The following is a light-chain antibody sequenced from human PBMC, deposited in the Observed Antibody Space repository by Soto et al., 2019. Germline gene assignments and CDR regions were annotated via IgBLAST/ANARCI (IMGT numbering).Light chain of an antibody. CDR3: QQYYSAPIS. CDR2: GAS. J-gene: IGKJ5*01. CDR1: QSVSSY. V-gene: IGKV3-15*01. Sequence: EIVLPQSPETLSLSPGERATLSCRASQSVSSYLAWYQQKPGQAPRLLIYGASTRATGIPARFSGSGSGTEFTLTISSLQSEDFAVYYCQQYYSAPISFGQGTRLEI.